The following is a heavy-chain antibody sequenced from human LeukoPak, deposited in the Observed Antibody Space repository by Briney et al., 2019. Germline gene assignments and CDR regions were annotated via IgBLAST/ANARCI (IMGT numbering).Heavy chain of an antibody. CDR2: IYYSGST. J-gene: IGHJ5*02. V-gene: IGHV4-59*01. CDR3: ARSSIAARMHWFDP. D-gene: IGHD6-6*01. CDR1: GGSISSYY. Sequence: PSETLSLTCTVSGGSISSYYWSWIRQPPGKGLEWIGYIYYSGSTNYNPSLKSRVTISVDTSKNQFSLKLSSVTAADTAVYYCARSSIAARMHWFDPWGQGTLVTVSS.